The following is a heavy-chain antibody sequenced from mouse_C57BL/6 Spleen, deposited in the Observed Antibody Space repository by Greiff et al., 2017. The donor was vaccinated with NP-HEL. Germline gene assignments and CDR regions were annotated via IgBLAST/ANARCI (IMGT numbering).Heavy chain of an antibody. Sequence: VQLQQSGAELVKPGASVKLSCKASGYTFTSYWMHWVKQRPGQGLEWIGMIHPNSGSTNYNEKFKSKATLTVDKSSSTAYMQLSSLTSEDSAVYYCARWGYDGWYYFDYWGQGTTLTVSS. D-gene: IGHD3-1*01. V-gene: IGHV1-64*01. CDR3: ARWGYDGWYYFDY. CDR1: GYTFTSYW. J-gene: IGHJ2*01. CDR2: IHPNSGST.